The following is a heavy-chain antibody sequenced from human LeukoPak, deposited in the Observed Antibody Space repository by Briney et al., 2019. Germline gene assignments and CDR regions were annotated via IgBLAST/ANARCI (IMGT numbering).Heavy chain of an antibody. V-gene: IGHV3-9*01. CDR2: IRWNSGSI. CDR3: AKDFGSYYDSSGQGFDY. D-gene: IGHD3-22*01. J-gene: IGHJ4*02. CDR1: GFTLDDYA. Sequence: GGSLRLSCAASGFTLDDYAMHWVRQAPGKGLEWVSGIRWNSGSIGYADSVKGRFTISRDNAKNSLYLQMNSLRAEDTALYYCAKDFGSYYDSSGQGFDYWGQGTLVTVSS.